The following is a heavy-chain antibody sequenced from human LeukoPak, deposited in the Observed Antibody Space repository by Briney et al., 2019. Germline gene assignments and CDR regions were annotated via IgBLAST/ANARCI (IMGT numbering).Heavy chain of an antibody. CDR2: ISSSGSTI. V-gene: IGHV3-48*03. J-gene: IGHJ4*02. CDR3: ARDQLYCSGGYCYFDY. CDR1: GFSFSSYE. Sequence: GGSLRLSCVASGFSFSSYEINWVRQAPGKGLEWVSYISSSGSTIYYADSVKGRFTISRDNAKNSLYLQMNSLRPEDTAVYYCARDQLYCSGGYCYFDYWGQGTLVTVSS. D-gene: IGHD2-15*01.